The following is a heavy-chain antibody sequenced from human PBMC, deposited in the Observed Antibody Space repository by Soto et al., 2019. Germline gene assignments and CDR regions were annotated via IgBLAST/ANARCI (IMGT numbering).Heavy chain of an antibody. Sequence: QVQLVQSGAEVKKPGASVKVSCKASGYAFTSYEITWVRQATGQGLEWMGWMNPTSGNTGYAQKFQGRVTMARDTSLSTAYMELSSLISEDTDLYYCARGHSDPSFPLDYWGQGTLVTVSS. V-gene: IGHV1-8*01. CDR3: ARGHSDPSFPLDY. CDR1: GYAFTSYE. D-gene: IGHD1-26*01. CDR2: MNPTSGNT. J-gene: IGHJ4*02.